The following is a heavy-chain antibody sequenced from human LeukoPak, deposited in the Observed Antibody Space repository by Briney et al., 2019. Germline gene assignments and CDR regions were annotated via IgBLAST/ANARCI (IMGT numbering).Heavy chain of an antibody. V-gene: IGHV4-59*11. CDR1: GSSLTSHF. CDR2: MFDSVNT. J-gene: IGHJ4*02. CDR3: ATIKRGSIFGYFDF. Sequence: SETLSLTCTVSGSSLTSHFWSWIRQPPGRGLEWIAYMFDSVNTKDNPSLKSRLTLLADTSKNQFSLRLSSVTAADTAVYYCATIKRGSIFGYFDFWGQGIKVTVSS. D-gene: IGHD5-18*01.